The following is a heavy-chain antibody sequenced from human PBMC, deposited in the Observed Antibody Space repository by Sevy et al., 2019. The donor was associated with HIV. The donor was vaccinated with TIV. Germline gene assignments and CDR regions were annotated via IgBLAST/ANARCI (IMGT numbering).Heavy chain of an antibody. D-gene: IGHD3-22*01. J-gene: IGHJ3*02. Sequence: LETLPLTCTVSGGSISSYYWSWIRQPPGKGLEWIGYIYYSGSTNYNPSLKSRVTISVDTSKNQFSLKLSSVTAADTAVYYCAREASYYYDSSGYDAFDIWGQGTMVTVSS. CDR3: AREASYYYDSSGYDAFDI. CDR1: GGSISSYY. V-gene: IGHV4-59*13. CDR2: IYYSGST.